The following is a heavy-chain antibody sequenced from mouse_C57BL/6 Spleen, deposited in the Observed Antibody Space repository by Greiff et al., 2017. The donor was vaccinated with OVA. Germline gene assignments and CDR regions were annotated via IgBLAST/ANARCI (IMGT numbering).Heavy chain of an antibody. Sequence: EVKVEESGGGLVQPGGSMKLSCVASGFTFSNYWMNWVRQSPEKGLEWVAQIRLKSGNYATHYAESVKGRFTISRDDAKSSVYLQMNDLRAEDTGIYYCTGGATGFAYWGQGTLVTVAA. CDR3: TGGATGFAY. D-gene: IGHD3-1*01. V-gene: IGHV6-3*01. CDR1: GFTFSNYW. CDR2: IRLKSGNYAT. J-gene: IGHJ3*01.